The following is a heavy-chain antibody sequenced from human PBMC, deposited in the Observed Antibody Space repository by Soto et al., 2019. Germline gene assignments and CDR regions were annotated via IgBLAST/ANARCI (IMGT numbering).Heavy chain of an antibody. D-gene: IGHD3-10*01. CDR2: VYNTGGT. J-gene: IGHJ6*02. V-gene: IGHV4-59*08. CDR3: VRQGIGPLHGLVDV. CDR1: SGPTSSHN. Sequence: QVQLQQSGPGLVKPSETLSLTCTVSSGPTSSHNWGWIRQPPGRGLERIGYVYNTGGTSYNPTLRIRVTISADTSTKNISLTLSSVTAADTAVYYCVRQGIGPLHGLVDVWGQGTTVSVSS.